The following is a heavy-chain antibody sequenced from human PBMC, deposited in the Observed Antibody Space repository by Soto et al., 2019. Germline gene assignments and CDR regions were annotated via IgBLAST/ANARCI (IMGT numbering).Heavy chain of an antibody. CDR2: MSYDGDK. V-gene: IGHV3-30*03. Sequence: LRLSCAASGFPFSSYGMHWVRQAPGKGLEWVAAMSYDGDKFYADTEKGRFTISRDDSKSILYVQMNSLRVEDTAIYYCASASRGHNFESTGYDYWGQGTQVTVS. J-gene: IGHJ4*02. D-gene: IGHD3-22*01. CDR3: ASASRGHNFESTGYDY. CDR1: GFPFSSYG.